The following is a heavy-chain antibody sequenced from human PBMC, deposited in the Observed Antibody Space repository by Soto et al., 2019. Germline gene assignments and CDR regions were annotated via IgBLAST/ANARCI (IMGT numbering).Heavy chain of an antibody. Sequence: QVQLQESGPGLVKPSETLSLTCTVSGDSVSSGIYYWSWIRQPPGQGMEWIGYCYYPGSPNYNPSLQSRVTILIDKSKNPFFLRLRSVPAADTAMYYFAGRLASKPKYFFDFWGQGTQITLSS. CDR3: AGRLASKPKYFFDF. CDR2: CYYPGSP. CDR1: GDSVSSGIYY. D-gene: IGHD3-9*01. V-gene: IGHV4-61*01. J-gene: IGHJ4*02.